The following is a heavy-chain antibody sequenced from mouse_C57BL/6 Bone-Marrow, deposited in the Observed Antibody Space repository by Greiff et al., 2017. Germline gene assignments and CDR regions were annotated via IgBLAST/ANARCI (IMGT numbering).Heavy chain of an antibody. CDR1: GYTFTSYW. Sequence: QVQLQQPGAELVRPGTSVKLSCKASGYTFTSYWMHWVKQRPGQGLEWIGVIDPSDSYTNYNQKFKGKATLTVDTSSSTAYMQLSSLTSEDSAVYYCAGLNWAWFAYWGQGTRVTVSA. CDR3: AGLNWAWFAY. J-gene: IGHJ3*01. V-gene: IGHV1-59*01. D-gene: IGHD4-1*01. CDR2: IDPSDSYT.